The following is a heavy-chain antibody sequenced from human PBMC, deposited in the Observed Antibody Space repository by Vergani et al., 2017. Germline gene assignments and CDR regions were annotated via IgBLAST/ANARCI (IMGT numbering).Heavy chain of an antibody. Sequence: EVQLVQSGAEVKTPGESLKISCKGSGYSFTRYWIGWVRQMPGKGRDWMGIIYHGYSDTRYSPSFQRQVTISADKYISTAYLQWSSLKASDTAMFYCARVGSSGYYYDCMDVWGKGTTVTVSS. CDR2: IYHGYSDT. J-gene: IGHJ6*03. D-gene: IGHD6-6*01. CDR1: GYSFTRYW. CDR3: ARVGSSGYYYDCMDV. V-gene: IGHV5-51*03.